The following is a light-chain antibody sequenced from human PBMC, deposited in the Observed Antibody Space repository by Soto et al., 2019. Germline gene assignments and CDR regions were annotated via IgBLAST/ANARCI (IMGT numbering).Light chain of an antibody. CDR3: QQYGSLSWT. Sequence: EIVLTQSPGTLSLSLGERASLSCRASQSVVNNNLAWYQQMPGQAPRLLIYGAFTRAAGIPDRFGGSGSGTDFTLTISGLEPEDFAVYYCQQYGSLSWTFGQGTKVDIK. V-gene: IGKV3-20*01. CDR1: QSVVNNN. J-gene: IGKJ1*01. CDR2: GAF.